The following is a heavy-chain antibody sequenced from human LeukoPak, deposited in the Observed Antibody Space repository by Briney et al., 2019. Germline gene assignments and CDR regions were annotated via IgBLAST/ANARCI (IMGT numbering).Heavy chain of an antibody. Sequence: GGSLRLSCATSGFTFSDYYMSWFRQAPGKGLEWVSYISTSGSSIGYADSVKGRFTISRDNAKNSLSLQMNSLRADDSAMYYCARADCGGNSCYPPIIWFEDWGQGTLVTASS. V-gene: IGHV3-11*01. CDR2: ISTSGSSI. D-gene: IGHD2-21*01. CDR1: GFTFSDYY. CDR3: ARADCGGNSCYPPIIWFED. J-gene: IGHJ5*02.